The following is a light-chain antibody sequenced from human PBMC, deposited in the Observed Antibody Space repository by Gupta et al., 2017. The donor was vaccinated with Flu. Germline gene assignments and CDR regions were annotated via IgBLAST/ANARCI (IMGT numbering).Light chain of an antibody. CDR2: KNN. CDR1: HSNLGSNY. CDR3: AAWDDTLSGWV. V-gene: IGLV1-47*01. J-gene: IGLJ3*02. Sequence: QSVPTQRPSASGAPGQTISISCSGRHSNLGSNYVHWYQQLPGAAPRLLIYKNNPRPSGVPDRFSGSKSGTSASLAISALRSEDEADYHCAAWDDTLSGWVFGGGTELTVL.